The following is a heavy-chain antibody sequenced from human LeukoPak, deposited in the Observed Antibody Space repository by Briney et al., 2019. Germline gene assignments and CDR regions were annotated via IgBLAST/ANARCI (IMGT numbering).Heavy chain of an antibody. CDR1: GGSISSYY. D-gene: IGHD2-8*01. Sequence: SETLSPTCTVSGGSISSYYASSIRQPPGKGLGWGGYIYYSGSTTYNPSLKSRVTISVDTSKNQFSLKLSSVTAADTAVYYCARGSHCTNGVCPYYYYYMDVWGKGTTVTVSS. J-gene: IGHJ6*03. V-gene: IGHV4-59*01. CDR3: ARGSHCTNGVCPYYYYYMDV. CDR2: IYYSGST.